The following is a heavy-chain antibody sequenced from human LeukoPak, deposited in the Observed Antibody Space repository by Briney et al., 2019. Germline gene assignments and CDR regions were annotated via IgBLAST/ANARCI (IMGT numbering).Heavy chain of an antibody. Sequence: SETLSLTCTVSGGSVSSGSYYWSWIRQPPGKGLEWIGYIYYSGSTNYSPSLKSRVTISVDTSKNQFSLKLSSVTAADTAVYYCAKARVKVSYAFDIWGKGTMVTVSS. CDR1: GGSVSSGSYY. J-gene: IGHJ3*02. D-gene: IGHD5/OR15-5a*01. V-gene: IGHV4-61*01. CDR3: AKARVKVSYAFDI. CDR2: IYYSGST.